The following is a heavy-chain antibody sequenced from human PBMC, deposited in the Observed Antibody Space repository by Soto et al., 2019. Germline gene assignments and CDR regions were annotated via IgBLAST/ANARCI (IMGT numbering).Heavy chain of an antibody. D-gene: IGHD6-19*01. J-gene: IGHJ6*02. CDR2: IIPIFGTA. CDR3: ARGVPDSSDWSYYYYGMDV. CDR1: GGTFSSYA. Sequence: ASVKVSCKASGGTFSSYAISWVRQAPGQGLEWMGGIIPIFGTANYAQKFQGRVTITADKSTSTAYMELSSLRSEDTAVYYCARGVPDSSDWSYYYYGMDVWGQGTTVTVSS. V-gene: IGHV1-69*06.